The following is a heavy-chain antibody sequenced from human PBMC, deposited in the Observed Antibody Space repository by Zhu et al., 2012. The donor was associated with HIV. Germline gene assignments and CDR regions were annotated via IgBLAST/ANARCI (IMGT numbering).Heavy chain of an antibody. V-gene: IGHV4-38-2*01. J-gene: IGHJ3*02. CDR3: AKTGDDNLXASFDI. D-gene: IGHD2-21*01. Sequence: QVQLQGSGPGLVKPSETLSLTCDVSGYSINTANYWGWIRQPPGKGLEWIANIYRSGDTYYNPSLRSRATISLDTSRNLFFLRLNSVTAADTAVYYCAKTGDDNLXASFDIWDQGTLITVSS. CDR2: IYRSGDT. CDR1: GYSINTANY.